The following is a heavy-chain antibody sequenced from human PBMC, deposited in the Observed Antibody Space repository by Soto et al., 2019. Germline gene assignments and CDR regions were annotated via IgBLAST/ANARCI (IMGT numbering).Heavy chain of an antibody. D-gene: IGHD4-17*01. CDR3: ARAYGDYFFDY. CDR2: INHSGST. J-gene: IGHJ4*02. V-gene: IGHV4-39*07. Sequence: PSETLSLTCTVSGDSVSSCCFYWAWIRQPPGKGLEWTGNINHSGSTNYNPSLKSRVTISVDTSKNQFSLKLSSVTAADTAVYYCARAYGDYFFDYWGQGTLVTVSS. CDR1: GDSVSSCCFY.